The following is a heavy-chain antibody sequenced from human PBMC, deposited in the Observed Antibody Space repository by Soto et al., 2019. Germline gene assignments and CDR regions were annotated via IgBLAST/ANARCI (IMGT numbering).Heavy chain of an antibody. Sequence: QVQLVQSGAEVKKPGASVKVSCKASGYTFTTYEINWVRQATGQGLEWMGWMNPNSGNTAYAQKFRGRVTMTRNHAISTAYMELGSLRSEDTAVYYCARNYSGSWYGMDVWGQGTMVTVSS. CDR2: MNPNSGNT. CDR1: GYTFTTYE. J-gene: IGHJ6*02. CDR3: ARNYSGSWYGMDV. D-gene: IGHD6-13*01. V-gene: IGHV1-8*01.